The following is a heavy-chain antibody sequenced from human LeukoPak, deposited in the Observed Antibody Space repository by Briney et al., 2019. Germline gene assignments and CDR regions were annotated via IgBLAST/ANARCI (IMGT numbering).Heavy chain of an antibody. CDR2: IYYSGST. J-gene: IGHJ4*02. CDR1: GGSISSGGYY. CDR3: ARVTGFGVVMVDY. V-gene: IGHV4-31*03. Sequence: MPSETLSLTCTVSGGSISSGGYYWSWIRQHPGKGLEWIGYIYYSGSTYYNPSLKSRVTISVDKSKNQFSLKLSSVTAADTAVYYCARVTGFGVVMVDYWGQGTLVTVSS. D-gene: IGHD3-3*01.